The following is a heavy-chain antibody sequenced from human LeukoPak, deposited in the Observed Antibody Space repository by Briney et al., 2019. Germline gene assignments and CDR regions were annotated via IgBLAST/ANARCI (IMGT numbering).Heavy chain of an antibody. Sequence: GGSLRLSCAASGFTFSSYWMSWVRQAPGKGLEWVSSISSSSTYIYYADSVKGRFTISRDNAKNSLYLQMNSLRAEDTAVYYCAREGHCSSTSCYFFDYWGQGTLVTVSP. CDR2: ISSSSTYI. CDR1: GFTFSSYW. D-gene: IGHD2-2*01. J-gene: IGHJ4*02. CDR3: AREGHCSSTSCYFFDY. V-gene: IGHV3-21*01.